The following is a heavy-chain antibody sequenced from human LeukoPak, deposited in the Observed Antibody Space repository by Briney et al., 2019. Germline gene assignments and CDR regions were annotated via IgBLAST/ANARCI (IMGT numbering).Heavy chain of an antibody. CDR2: MNPNSDNT. CDR3: ARKCLRRSSSSWYGLEFDYFDY. Sequence: ASVKVSCKASGYTFTSYDINWVRQATGEGLEWRGWMNPNSDNTGYAQKFQGRVTMTRNTSISTAYMELSSLRSEDTAVYYCARKCLRRSSSSWYGLEFDYFDYWGQGTLVTVSS. V-gene: IGHV1-8*01. J-gene: IGHJ4*02. D-gene: IGHD6-13*01. CDR1: GYTFTSYD.